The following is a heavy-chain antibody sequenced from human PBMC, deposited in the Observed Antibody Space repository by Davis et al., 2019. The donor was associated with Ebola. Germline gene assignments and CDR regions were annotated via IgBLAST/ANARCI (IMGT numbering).Heavy chain of an antibody. V-gene: IGHV1-69*13. J-gene: IGHJ6*02. Sequence: SVKVSCKASGYTFTSYAISWVRQAPGQGLEWMGGIIPIFGTANYAQKFQGRVTITADESTSTAYMELSSLRSEDTAVYYCARSPNYGSGSFNYYYGMDVWGQGTTVTVSS. CDR1: GYTFTSYA. D-gene: IGHD3-10*01. CDR3: ARSPNYGSGSFNYYYGMDV. CDR2: IIPIFGTA.